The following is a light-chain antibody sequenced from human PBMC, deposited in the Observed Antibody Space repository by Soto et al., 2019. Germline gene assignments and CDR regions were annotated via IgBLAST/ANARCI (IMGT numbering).Light chain of an antibody. Sequence: IHMTQSPSTVSASVGDVINISCRAAQDIGDWLAWYQQRPGEAPKLLIFQASTLHSGVPSRFSGTRSGTIFTLTVSGLQPEDFATYYCQQGKTFPYTFGQGTRLET. CDR1: QDIGDW. V-gene: IGKV1-12*02. J-gene: IGKJ2*01. CDR3: QQGKTFPYT. CDR2: QAS.